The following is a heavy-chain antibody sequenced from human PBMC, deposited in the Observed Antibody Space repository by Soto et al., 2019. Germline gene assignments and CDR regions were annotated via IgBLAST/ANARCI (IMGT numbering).Heavy chain of an antibody. CDR3: AITVLDCSGGSCYSGGIAY. J-gene: IGHJ4*02. CDR2: ISWNSGSI. CDR1: GFTFDDYA. D-gene: IGHD2-15*01. Sequence: EVQLVESGGGLVQPGRSLRLSCAASGFTFDDYAMHWVRQAPGKGLEWVSGISWNSGSIGYADSVKGRFTIARDNAKNSLYLQMNSLSAEDTALYYCAITVLDCSGGSCYSGGIAYWGQGTLVTVSS. V-gene: IGHV3-9*01.